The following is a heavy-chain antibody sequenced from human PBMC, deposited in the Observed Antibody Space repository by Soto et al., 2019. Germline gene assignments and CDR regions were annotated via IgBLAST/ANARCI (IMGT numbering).Heavy chain of an antibody. Sequence: GGSLRLSCAASGFTFSSYSMTWVRQPPGKGLEWVSSLSGSGSSTYYADSVKGRFTIARDNSGNTLYLQMNSLRAEDTAVYYCAKRPGSRAFFDYWGQGTLVTVSS. D-gene: IGHD1-26*01. J-gene: IGHJ4*02. V-gene: IGHV3-23*01. CDR1: GFTFSSYS. CDR2: LSGSGSST. CDR3: AKRPGSRAFFDY.